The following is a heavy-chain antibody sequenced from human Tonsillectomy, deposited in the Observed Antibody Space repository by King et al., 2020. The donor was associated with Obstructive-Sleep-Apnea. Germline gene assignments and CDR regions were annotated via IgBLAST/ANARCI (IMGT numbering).Heavy chain of an antibody. V-gene: IGHV3-23*04. CDR3: ATLRNYDSSGYPIDY. Sequence: VQLVESGGGLVQPGGSLRLSCAASGFTFSSYAMSWVRQAPGKGLEWVSAISGSGGSTYYADSVKGRFTISRDNSKNTLYLKMNSLRAEDTAVYYCATLRNYDSSGYPIDYWGQGTLVTVSS. CDR2: ISGSGGST. D-gene: IGHD3-22*01. CDR1: GFTFSSYA. J-gene: IGHJ4*02.